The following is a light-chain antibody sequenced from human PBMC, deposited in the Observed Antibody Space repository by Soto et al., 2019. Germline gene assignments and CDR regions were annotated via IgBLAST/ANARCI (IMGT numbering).Light chain of an antibody. Sequence: DIVITHSPDSLSVSLGGGPTINCKSSQSVCSSSNNKNYLAWHQQKPGRPPKLLIYWSSTRESGVPDRFSGSGSGTDFTLTISSLQSEDLAVYYCQQYNYWPTWTFGQGTKVDI. CDR3: QQYNYWPTWT. CDR1: QSVCSSSNNKNY. CDR2: WSS. V-gene: IGKV4-1*01. J-gene: IGKJ1*01.